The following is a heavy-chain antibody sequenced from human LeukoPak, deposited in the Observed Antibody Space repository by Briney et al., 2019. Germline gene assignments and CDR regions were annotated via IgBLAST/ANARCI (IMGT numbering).Heavy chain of an antibody. CDR2: IIPNSGGT. CDR1: GYTITGYY. V-gene: IGHV1-2*02. CDR3: ASSSGWYYFDY. J-gene: IGHJ4*02. Sequence: ASLKVSCKASGYTITGYYMHWVRQAPGQGLVWMGWIIPNSGGTNYAQQFQGRVTMTRDTSISTAYMNLSKLRSDDTAVYYCASSSGWYYFDYWGQGTLVTVSS. D-gene: IGHD6-19*01.